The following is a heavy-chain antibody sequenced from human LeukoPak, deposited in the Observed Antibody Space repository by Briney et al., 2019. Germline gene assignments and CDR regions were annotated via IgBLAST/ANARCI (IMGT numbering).Heavy chain of an antibody. Sequence: ASVKVSCKASGYTFTGYYMHWVRQAPGQGLEWMGWINPNSGGTNYAQKFQGRVTMTRDTSISTAYMELSRLRSDDTAVYYCASFAGTAGGGGRNNYYYYYYMDVWGKGTTVTVSS. V-gene: IGHV1-2*02. CDR2: INPNSGGT. CDR3: ASFAGTAGGGGRNNYYYYYYMDV. D-gene: IGHD2-8*02. CDR1: GYTFTGYY. J-gene: IGHJ6*03.